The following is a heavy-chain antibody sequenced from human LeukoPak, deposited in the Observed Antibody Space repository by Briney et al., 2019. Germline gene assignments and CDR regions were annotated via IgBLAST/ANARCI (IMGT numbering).Heavy chain of an antibody. Sequence: GGSLRLSCAASGFIFSDYYMSWIRQAQGKGLEWLSYISSRSSTIYYAESVKGRFTLSRDNAKNSLYLQMNSLRAEDTAVYYCARVQVSGIIYFDYWGQGTLVTVSS. V-gene: IGHV3-11*01. CDR2: ISSRSSTI. D-gene: IGHD6-19*01. CDR1: GFIFSDYY. CDR3: ARVQVSGIIYFDY. J-gene: IGHJ4*02.